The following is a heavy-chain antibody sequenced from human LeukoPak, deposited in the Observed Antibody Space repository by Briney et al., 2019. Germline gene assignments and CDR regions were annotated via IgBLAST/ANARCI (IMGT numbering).Heavy chain of an antibody. CDR2: INWNGGST. J-gene: IGHJ6*03. CDR1: GFTFDDYG. V-gene: IGHV3-20*01. CDR3: ARVVVPRDYYYYYMDV. D-gene: IGHD2-2*01. Sequence: PGGSLRLSCATSGFTFDDYGMSWVRQAPGKGLEWVSGINWNGGSTGYADSVKGRFTISRDNAKNSLYLQMNSLRAEDTALYHCARVVVPRDYYYYYMDVWGKGTTVTISS.